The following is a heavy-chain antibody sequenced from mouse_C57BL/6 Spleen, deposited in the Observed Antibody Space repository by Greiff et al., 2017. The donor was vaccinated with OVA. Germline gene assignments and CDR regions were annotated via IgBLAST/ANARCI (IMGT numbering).Heavy chain of an antibody. CDR2: IDPSDSET. V-gene: IGHV1-52*01. CDR3: ARRVGSSYHWYFDV. Sequence: VQLQQPGAELVRPGSSVKLSCKASGYTFTSYWMHWVKQRPIQGLEWIGNIDPSDSETHYNQKFKDKATLTVDKSSSTAYMQLSSLTSEDSAVYYCARRVGSSYHWYFDVWGTGTTVTVSS. CDR1: GYTFTSYW. J-gene: IGHJ1*03. D-gene: IGHD1-1*01.